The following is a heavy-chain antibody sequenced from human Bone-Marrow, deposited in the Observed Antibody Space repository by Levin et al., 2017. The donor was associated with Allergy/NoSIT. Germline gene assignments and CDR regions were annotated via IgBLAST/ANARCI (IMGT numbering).Heavy chain of an antibody. V-gene: IGHV1-2*04. CDR1: GYTFTGYY. Sequence: ASVKVSCKASGYTFTGYYMHWVRQAPGQGLEWMGWINPNSGGTNYAQKFQGWVTMTRDTSISTAYMELSRLRSDDTAVYYCARESPEMATIIDYWGQGTLVTVSS. D-gene: IGHD5-24*01. J-gene: IGHJ4*02. CDR2: INPNSGGT. CDR3: ARESPEMATIIDY.